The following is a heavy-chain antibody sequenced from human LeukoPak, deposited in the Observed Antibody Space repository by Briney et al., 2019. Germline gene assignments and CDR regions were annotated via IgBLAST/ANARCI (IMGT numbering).Heavy chain of an antibody. V-gene: IGHV3-21*01. D-gene: IGHD4-17*01. Sequence: PGGSLRLSCSASGFDLSPYTMNWVRQAPGKELEWVASISSTSTYMYYGDSLKGRFTISRDNAKNTLYLQLDSLRAEDTATYYCARRVTTFLSWGQGTLVIVSS. CDR2: ISSTSTYM. CDR3: ARRVTTFLS. CDR1: GFDLSPYT. J-gene: IGHJ4*02.